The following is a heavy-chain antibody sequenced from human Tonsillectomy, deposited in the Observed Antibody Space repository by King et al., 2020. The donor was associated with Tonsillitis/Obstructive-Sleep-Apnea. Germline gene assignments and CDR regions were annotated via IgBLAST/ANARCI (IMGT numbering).Heavy chain of an antibody. Sequence: QLVQSGAEVKKPGASVKVSCKASGYTFTGYYMHWVRQAPGQGLEWMGWINPNSGGTNYAQKFQGRVTMTRDTSISTAYMELSRLRSDDTAVYYCASGYCSSTSCYTGRHYYYYYGMDVWGQGTTVTVSS. CDR2: INPNSGGT. J-gene: IGHJ6*02. CDR3: ASGYCSSTSCYTGRHYYYYYGMDV. V-gene: IGHV1-2*02. D-gene: IGHD2-2*02. CDR1: GYTFTGYY.